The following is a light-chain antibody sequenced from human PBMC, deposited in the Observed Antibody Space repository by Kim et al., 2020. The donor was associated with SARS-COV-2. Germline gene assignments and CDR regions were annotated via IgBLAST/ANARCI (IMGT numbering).Light chain of an antibody. CDR3: QQSYSVPWT. CDR2: TTA. Sequence: DIQMTQSPSSLSASLGDRVTITCRASQSIGTHLNWFQQKPGKDPNLLIYTTANLQSGVPSRFSGSGSGTDFTLTISSLQPEDFATYYCQQSYSVPWTFGQGTKVDIK. J-gene: IGKJ1*01. V-gene: IGKV1-39*01. CDR1: QSIGTH.